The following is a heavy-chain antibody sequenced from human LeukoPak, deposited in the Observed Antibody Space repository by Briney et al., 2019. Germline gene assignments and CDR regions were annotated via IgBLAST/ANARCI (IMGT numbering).Heavy chain of an antibody. Sequence: GSLGLFLAAPGFTFKDFTLKWGRQGPGKGLEWVSYINGGSSTISYADSMRDRFTMSRDNAKNSLYLQMNSLRDEDTAVYYCVRDLHFAFDYWGQGTLVTVSS. CDR1: GFTFKDFT. J-gene: IGHJ4*02. V-gene: IGHV3-48*02. CDR3: VRDLHFAFDY. CDR2: INGGSSTI.